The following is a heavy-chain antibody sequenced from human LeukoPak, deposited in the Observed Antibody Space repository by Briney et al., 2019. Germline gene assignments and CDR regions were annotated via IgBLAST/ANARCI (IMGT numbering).Heavy chain of an antibody. D-gene: IGHD3-22*01. Sequence: ASVKVSCKASGYTFTNYGISWVRQAPGQGLEWMGWISAYNTNTKYAQKIQGRVAMTTDTSTSTAYRELRSLRADDTAVYYCARVVLDHYYDSSGYLGTLDYWGQGTLVTVSS. V-gene: IGHV1-18*01. CDR1: GYTFTNYG. J-gene: IGHJ4*02. CDR3: ARVVLDHYYDSSGYLGTLDY. CDR2: ISAYNTNT.